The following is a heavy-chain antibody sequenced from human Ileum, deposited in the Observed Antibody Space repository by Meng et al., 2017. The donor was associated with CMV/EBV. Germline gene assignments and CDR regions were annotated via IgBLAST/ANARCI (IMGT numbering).Heavy chain of an antibody. J-gene: IGHJ4*01. Sequence: LCCAASGFGFGYYWMHWVRQAPGKGLEWVSRINKDGTFRKYADSVEGRCTVSRDNAKNMLYLEMNSLRAEDTAVYYCARENNGPEEYWGQGTLVTVSS. D-gene: IGHD1-14*01. CDR2: INKDGTFR. V-gene: IGHV3-74*01. CDR3: ARENNGPEEY. CDR1: GFGFGYYW.